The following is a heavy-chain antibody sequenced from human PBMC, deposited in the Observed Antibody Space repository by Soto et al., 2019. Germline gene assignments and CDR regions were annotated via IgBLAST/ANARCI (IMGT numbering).Heavy chain of an antibody. D-gene: IGHD6-13*01. CDR1: GDSTSSSSYY. V-gene: IGHV4-39*01. CDR3: AYSSSSNAFDI. J-gene: IGHJ3*02. Sequence: PSETLCLTCTVSGDSTSSSSYYCASIRQPPGKGLEWIGNIYSTGSTYYNPSLKTRVTISVDTSKNQSSLQLTYVTAAETAVYYCAYSSSSNAFDIWGQGTMVTVSS. CDR2: IYSTGST.